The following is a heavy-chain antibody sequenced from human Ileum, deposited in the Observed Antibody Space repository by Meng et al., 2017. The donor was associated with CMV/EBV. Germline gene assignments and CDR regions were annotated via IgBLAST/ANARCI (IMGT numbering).Heavy chain of an antibody. J-gene: IGHJ2*01. CDR1: GLTFRNYV. CDR2: ISFDGTSG. Sequence: SGLTFRNYVMDWIRQAPAKGLEWVARISFDGTSGYCAGFVEGRFTISRDNSRSTLYLQMNSLTTEDTAVYYCARDPTSHRLIGYFDLWGRGTLVTVSS. CDR3: ARDPTSHRLIGYFDL. D-gene: IGHD3-22*01. V-gene: IGHV3-30*04.